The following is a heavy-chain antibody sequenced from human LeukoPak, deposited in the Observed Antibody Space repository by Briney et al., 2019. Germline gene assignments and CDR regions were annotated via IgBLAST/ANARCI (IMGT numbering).Heavy chain of an antibody. CDR2: ISSGGTYE. J-gene: IGHJ4*02. CDR3: ARDSTYYYDSGSSGPHYFDN. CDR1: GFTFSNYA. Sequence: GGSLRLSCAASGFTFSNYAMHWVRQAPGKGLEWVSLISSGGTYEYYADSVKGRFTISRDNTKNTLYLQLNSLRAEDTAVYYCARDSTYYYDSGSSGPHYFDNWGQGTLVTVSS. D-gene: IGHD3-10*01. V-gene: IGHV3-30*01.